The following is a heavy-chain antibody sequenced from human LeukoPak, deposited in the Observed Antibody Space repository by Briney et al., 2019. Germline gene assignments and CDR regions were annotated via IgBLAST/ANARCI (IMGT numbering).Heavy chain of an antibody. CDR2: ISGSGGST. CDR1: GFTFSSYA. CDR3: AKGIGGGYSSGSAFDY. V-gene: IGHV3-23*01. D-gene: IGHD6-19*01. Sequence: GGSLRLSCAASGFTFSSYAMSWVRQAPEKVLEWVSTISGSGGSTYYADSVKGRFSISRDNSNNTLYLHMDSLRAEDTAICYCAKGIGGGYSSGSAFDYWGQGTLVTVSS. J-gene: IGHJ4*02.